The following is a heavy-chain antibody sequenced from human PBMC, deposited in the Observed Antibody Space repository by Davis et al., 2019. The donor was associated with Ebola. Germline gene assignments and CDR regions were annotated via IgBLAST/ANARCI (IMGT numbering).Heavy chain of an antibody. CDR2: INPSSGSA. CDR3: AKVKSRFYYDSSGRPAFDY. V-gene: IGHV1-46*01. CDR1: GYTFTSYY. J-gene: IGHJ4*02. D-gene: IGHD3-22*01. Sequence: ASVKVSCKASGYTFTSYYIHWVRQAPGQGLEGMGLINPSSGSARYAQKFQGRLNLTRDTSTSTVYMELSSLRSEDTAIYYCAKVKSRFYYDSSGRPAFDYWGQGTLVTVSS.